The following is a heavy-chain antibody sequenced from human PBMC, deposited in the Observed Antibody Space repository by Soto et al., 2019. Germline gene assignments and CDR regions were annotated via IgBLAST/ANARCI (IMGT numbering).Heavy chain of an antibody. CDR2: ISAYNGNT. J-gene: IGHJ4*02. V-gene: IGHV1-18*01. Sequence: QVQLVQSGAEVKKPGASVKVSCKASGYTFTSYGISWVRQAPGQGLEWMGWISAYNGNTNYAQKLQDRVTMTTDTSTSTAYMELRSLRSDDTAVYYCARVVYDFWSGYPPLDYWGQGTLVTVSS. CDR1: GYTFTSYG. D-gene: IGHD3-3*01. CDR3: ARVVYDFWSGYPPLDY.